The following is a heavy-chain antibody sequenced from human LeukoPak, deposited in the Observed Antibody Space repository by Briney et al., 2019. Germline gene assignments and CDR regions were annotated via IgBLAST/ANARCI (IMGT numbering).Heavy chain of an antibody. Sequence: GGSLRLSCAASGFTVSSNYMSWVRQAPGKGLEWVSVIYSGGSTYYADSVKGRFTISRDNSKNTLYLQMNSLRAEDTAVYYCARARVAGTGTYYSDYWGQGTLVTVSS. D-gene: IGHD6-19*01. V-gene: IGHV3-66*01. CDR1: GFTVSSNY. J-gene: IGHJ4*02. CDR3: ARARVAGTGTYYSDY. CDR2: IYSGGST.